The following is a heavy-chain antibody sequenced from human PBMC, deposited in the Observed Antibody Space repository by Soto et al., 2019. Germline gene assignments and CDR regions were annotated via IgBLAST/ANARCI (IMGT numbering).Heavy chain of an antibody. CDR3: TTTFLSVFDSFDI. CDR1: GLTFSNAW. V-gene: IGHV3-15*01. Sequence: PGGSLRLSCAASGLTFSNAWMRWVRQAPGKGLEWVGRIKSKTDGGTTDYPAPVKGRFTISRDDSKNTLYLQMNSLKTADTAVYYCTTTFLSVFDSFDIWGQGTMVTVSS. CDR2: IKSKTDGGTT. D-gene: IGHD2-8*01. J-gene: IGHJ3*02.